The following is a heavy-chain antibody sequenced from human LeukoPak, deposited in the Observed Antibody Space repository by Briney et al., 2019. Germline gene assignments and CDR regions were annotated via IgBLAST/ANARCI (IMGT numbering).Heavy chain of an antibody. V-gene: IGHV1-18*01. CDR1: GYTFTSYG. CDR3: ASGYDFWSGRPLGY. CDR2: ISAYNGNT. J-gene: IGHJ4*02. D-gene: IGHD3-3*01. Sequence: ASVKVSCRASGYTFTSYGISWVRQAPGQGLEWMGWISAYNGNTNYAQKLQGRVTMTTDTSTSTAYMELRSLRSDDTAVYYCASGYDFWSGRPLGYWGQGTLVTVSS.